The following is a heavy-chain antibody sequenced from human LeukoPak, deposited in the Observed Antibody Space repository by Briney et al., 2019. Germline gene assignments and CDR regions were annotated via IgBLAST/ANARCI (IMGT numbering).Heavy chain of an antibody. CDR3: AKVWESSDWYVPYYFDY. Sequence: GGSLRLSCAASGFTFSSYAMHWVRQAPGKGLEWVAVISYDGSNKYYADSVKGRFTISRDNSKNTLYLQMNSLRAEDTAVYYCAKVWESSDWYVPYYFDYWGQGTLVTVSS. D-gene: IGHD6-19*01. V-gene: IGHV3-30-3*01. CDR2: ISYDGSNK. CDR1: GFTFSSYA. J-gene: IGHJ4*02.